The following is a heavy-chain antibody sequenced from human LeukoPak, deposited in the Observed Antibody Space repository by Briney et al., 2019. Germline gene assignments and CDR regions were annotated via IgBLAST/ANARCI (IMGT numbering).Heavy chain of an antibody. CDR3: AREKTSYLGWLQFGGIGYNWFDP. CDR2: ITSDGTST. J-gene: IGHJ5*02. D-gene: IGHD5-24*01. Sequence: GGSLRLSCAASGFSFSTTWMHWVRQPPGQGLVWVARITSDGTSTSYAESVKGRFTISRDNAKNSLYLQMNSLRAEDTAVYYCAREKTSYLGWLQFGGIGYNWFDPWGQGTLVTVSS. V-gene: IGHV3-74*03. CDR1: GFSFSTTW.